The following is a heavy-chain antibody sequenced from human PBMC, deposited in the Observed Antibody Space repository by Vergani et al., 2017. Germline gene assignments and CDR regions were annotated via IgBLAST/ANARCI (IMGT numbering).Heavy chain of an antibody. Sequence: QVQLQESGPGLVRPSQTLSLICTVPGGSMSSGSSYWSWIRQSAGKGLEWIGRIHTSGNTNYNPSLKSRVTMSEDTSKNQFSLNLTSVTAADTAVYYCARGSCLGGSSSRPLFDYWGQGTLVTVSS. CDR1: GGSMSSGSSY. J-gene: IGHJ4*02. CDR2: IHTSGNT. D-gene: IGHD2-2*01. V-gene: IGHV4-61*02. CDR3: ARGSCLGGSSSRPLFDY.